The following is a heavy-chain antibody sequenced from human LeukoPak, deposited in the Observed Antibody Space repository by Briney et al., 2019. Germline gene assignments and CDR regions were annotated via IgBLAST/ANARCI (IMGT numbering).Heavy chain of an antibody. CDR2: FYHSGST. CDR1: GGSIIDFY. CDR3: ARGQWLPVFDF. J-gene: IGHJ4*02. V-gene: IGHV4-59*01. Sequence: SETLSLTCTVSGGSIIDFYWSWIRQPPGKGLEWIGYFYHSGSTNYNPSLKSRVTISVDTSKNHFSLKLSSVTAADTAVYYCARGQWLPVFDFWGQGTLVTVSS. D-gene: IGHD3-22*01.